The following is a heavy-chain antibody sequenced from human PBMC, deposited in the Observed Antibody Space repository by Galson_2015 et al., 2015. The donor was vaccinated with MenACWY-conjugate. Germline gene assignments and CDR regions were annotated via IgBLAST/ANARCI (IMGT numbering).Heavy chain of an antibody. CDR1: RFSFNSYG. Sequence: SLRLSCAGSRFSFNSYGMHWVRQAPGKGLEWVAVFWDDGRNEYYVDSVKGRFTISRGNSKKTLYLQMNSLRVEDTAVYYCARGRGLAWLPSNWFDPWGQGT. J-gene: IGHJ5*02. D-gene: IGHD5-18*01. CDR3: ARGRGLAWLPSNWFDP. V-gene: IGHV3-33*01. CDR2: FWDDGRNE.